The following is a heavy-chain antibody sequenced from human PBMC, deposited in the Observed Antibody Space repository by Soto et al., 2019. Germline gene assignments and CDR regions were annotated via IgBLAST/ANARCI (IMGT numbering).Heavy chain of an antibody. Sequence: QMQLQESGPGLVKPSQTLSLTCSVSGGSISSGGYYWSWIRQHPGKGLEWIGYIYYSGSTYYIPSLKSRVTMSVEKSKDQFSLMLSCVTAAVAAVYYCPRSYCVDSVNCARWLDPWGQGTLVSVSS. CDR2: IYYSGST. D-gene: IGHD2-21*01. CDR3: PRSYCVDSVNCARWLDP. V-gene: IGHV4-31*03. CDR1: GGSISSGGYY. J-gene: IGHJ5*02.